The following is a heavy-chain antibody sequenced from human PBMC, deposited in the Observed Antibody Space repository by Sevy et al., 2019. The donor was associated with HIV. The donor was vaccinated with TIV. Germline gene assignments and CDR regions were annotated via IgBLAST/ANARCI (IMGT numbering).Heavy chain of an antibody. CDR2: IYYSGSS. Sequence: SETVSLTCTVSGGSISSSSYYWGWIRQPPGKGLEWIGNIYYSGSSYYNPSLNSRVTISVVTSKNQFSLKLTSVTAADTAVYYCAGFEYGDYTNLFDPWGQGTLVTVSS. J-gene: IGHJ5*02. CDR3: AGFEYGDYTNLFDP. V-gene: IGHV4-39*01. CDR1: GGSISSSSYY. D-gene: IGHD4-17*01.